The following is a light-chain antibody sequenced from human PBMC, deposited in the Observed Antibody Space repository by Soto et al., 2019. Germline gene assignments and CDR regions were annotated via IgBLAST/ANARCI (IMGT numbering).Light chain of an antibody. V-gene: IGLV1-40*01. Sequence: QSVLTQPPSVSGAPGQRVTISCIGSSSNIGAGYDVHWYQQLPGTAPKLLIYGNSNRPSGVPDRFSGSKSGTSASLAITGLQAEDEADYYCQSYDSSLSVYVVFGGGTQLTVL. CDR1: SSNIGAGYD. J-gene: IGLJ2*01. CDR3: QSYDSSLSVYVV. CDR2: GNS.